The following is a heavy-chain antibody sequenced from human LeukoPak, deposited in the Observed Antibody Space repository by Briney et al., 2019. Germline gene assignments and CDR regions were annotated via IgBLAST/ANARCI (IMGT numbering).Heavy chain of an antibody. D-gene: IGHD6-6*01. CDR1: GFTFSSNA. Sequence: GGSLRLSCAASGFTFSSNAMSWVREAPGKGLEWVSAISGSGGSTYYADSVKGRFTISRDNAKNTLHLKMNSLRAEDTAVYYCAKDRRSINYWGQGTLVTVSS. J-gene: IGHJ4*02. V-gene: IGHV3-23*01. CDR2: ISGSGGST. CDR3: AKDRRSINY.